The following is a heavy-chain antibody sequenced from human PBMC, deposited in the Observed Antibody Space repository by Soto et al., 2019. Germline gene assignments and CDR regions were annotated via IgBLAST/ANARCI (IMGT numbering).Heavy chain of an antibody. D-gene: IGHD6-19*01. Sequence: PPETLSLTCAVYGGSFSRYYWSWIRHPPGKGLEWIGEINHSGSTNDNPSLKSRVTISVDMSKNQFSLKLSSVTAADTAVYYCARRVAGHGSWYDPWGQGTLVTVSS. CDR2: INHSGST. CDR3: ARRVAGHGSWYDP. CDR1: GGSFSRYY. V-gene: IGHV4-34*01. J-gene: IGHJ5*02.